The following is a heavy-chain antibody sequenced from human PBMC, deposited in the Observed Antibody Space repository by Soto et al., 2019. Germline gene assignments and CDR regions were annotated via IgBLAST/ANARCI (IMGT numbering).Heavy chain of an antibody. V-gene: IGHV1-46*01. J-gene: IGHJ6*03. CDR2: INPSGGKT. Sequence: ASVKVSCKASGYTFTRYHMHWVRQAPGQGLEWMGIINPSGGKTIYAQKYQGRVTMTADTSTSTVYMELRSLRSDDTAVFYCARVPFFSTAPTYYYYYMDVWGKGTTVTVSS. CDR3: ARVPFFSTAPTYYYYYMDV. D-gene: IGHD2-2*01. CDR1: GYTFTRYH.